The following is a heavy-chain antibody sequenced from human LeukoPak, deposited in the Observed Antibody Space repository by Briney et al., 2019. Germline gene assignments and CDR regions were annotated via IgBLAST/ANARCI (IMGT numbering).Heavy chain of an antibody. CDR3: ARVYDYVWGSYLDAFDI. CDR2: INTNTGNP. J-gene: IGHJ3*02. CDR1: GYTFTSYA. D-gene: IGHD3-16*01. V-gene: IGHV7-4-1*02. Sequence: GASVKVSCKASGYTFTSYAMNWVRQAPGQGLEWMGWINTNTGNPTYAQGFTGRFVFSLDTSVSTAYLQISSLKAEDTAVYYCARVYDYVWGSYLDAFDIWGQGTMVTVSS.